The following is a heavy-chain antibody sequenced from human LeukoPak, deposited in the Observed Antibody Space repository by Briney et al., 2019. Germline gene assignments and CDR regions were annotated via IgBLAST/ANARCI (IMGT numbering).Heavy chain of an antibody. J-gene: IGHJ4*02. CDR2: IYHSGNT. D-gene: IGHD5-18*01. V-gene: IGHV4-38-2*01. CDR3: ARRTPRWQLWPAVDY. CDR1: DYYINNGYY. Sequence: KASETLSLTCRVSDYYINNGYYWGWIRQPPGKGLEWIGSIYHSGNTNSNPSLKSRVTISVDTSENQFSLKLSSVTAADTAVYYCARRTPRWQLWPAVDYWGQGTLVTVSS.